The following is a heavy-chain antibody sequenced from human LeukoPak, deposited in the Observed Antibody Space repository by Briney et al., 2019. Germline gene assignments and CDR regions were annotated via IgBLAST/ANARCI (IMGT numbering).Heavy chain of an antibody. Sequence: GASVKVSCKASGYTFTNYYIHWVRQAPGQGLEWMGIINPTGGSASYAQKFQGRVSMTSDTSTSTLYLELSSLRSEDTAVYYCARDRSGGRWRWFDPWGQGTLVTVSS. CDR2: INPTGGSA. CDR1: GYTFTNYY. J-gene: IGHJ5*02. D-gene: IGHD5-24*01. V-gene: IGHV1-46*01. CDR3: ARDRSGGRWRWFDP.